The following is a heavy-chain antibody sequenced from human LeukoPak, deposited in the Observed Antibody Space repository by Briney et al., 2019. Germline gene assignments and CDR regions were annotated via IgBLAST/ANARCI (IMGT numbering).Heavy chain of an antibody. J-gene: IGHJ4*02. Sequence: ASVKVSCKASGYTFTSYDINWVRQATGQGLEWMGWMNPNSGNTGYAQKFQGRVTMTRNTSISTAYMELSSLRSDDTAVYYCARDSGYDFWSGYYGDYFDYWGQGTLVTVSS. CDR1: GYTFTSYD. V-gene: IGHV1-8*01. D-gene: IGHD3-3*01. CDR3: ARDSGYDFWSGYYGDYFDY. CDR2: MNPNSGNT.